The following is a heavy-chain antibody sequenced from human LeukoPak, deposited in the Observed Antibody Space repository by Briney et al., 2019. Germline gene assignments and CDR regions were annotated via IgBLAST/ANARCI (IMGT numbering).Heavy chain of an antibody. CDR3: ARVVDWEWELTYYFDY. Sequence: SETLSLTCTVSGGSISSSSYYWGWIRQPPGKGLEWIGSIYYSGSTYYNPSLKSRVTISVDTSKNQFSLKLSSVTAADTAVYYCARVVDWEWELTYYFDYWGQGTLVTVSS. J-gene: IGHJ4*02. CDR1: GGSISSSSYY. D-gene: IGHD1-26*01. V-gene: IGHV4-39*07. CDR2: IYYSGST.